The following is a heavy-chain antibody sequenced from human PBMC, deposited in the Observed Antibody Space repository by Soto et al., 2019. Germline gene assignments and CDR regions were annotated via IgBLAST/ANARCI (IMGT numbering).Heavy chain of an antibody. CDR3: AKDAVSYNGKWDWFDS. Sequence: DVQLLESGGGLVQPGGSLTLSCAASRFTFSDFAMSWVRQAPGKGLEWVSSLGGGETDTYYADSVKSRFTISRDNSKNTLYLQMDSLRDEDTAIYYCAKDAVSYNGKWDWFDSWGQGTLVTVSS. CDR1: RFTFSDFA. J-gene: IGHJ5*01. V-gene: IGHV3-23*01. CDR2: LGGGETDT. D-gene: IGHD1-26*01.